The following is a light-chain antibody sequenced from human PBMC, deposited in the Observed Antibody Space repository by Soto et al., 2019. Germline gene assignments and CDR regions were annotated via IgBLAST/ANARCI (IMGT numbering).Light chain of an antibody. CDR2: DNN. CDR1: SSNIGNNF. J-gene: IGLJ1*01. Sequence: QSVLTQPPSVSAAPGQKVTISCSGSSSNIGNNFVTWYQQLPGTAPKLLIYDNNKRPSGIPDRFSGSQSGTSATLGITGLQTGDEAVYYCGSWDSSLTYVFGTGTKVTLL. CDR3: GSWDSSLTYV. V-gene: IGLV1-51*01.